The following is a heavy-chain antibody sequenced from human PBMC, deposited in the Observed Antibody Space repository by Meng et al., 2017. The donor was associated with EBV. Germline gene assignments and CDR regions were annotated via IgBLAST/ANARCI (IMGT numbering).Heavy chain of an antibody. D-gene: IGHD3-22*01. V-gene: IGHV1-8*01. CDR1: GYTFTSYD. CDR3: ARGPYYYDSSGYYYGEFDP. CDR2: MNPNSGNT. J-gene: IGHJ5*02. Sequence: QGQLVDVWAEVKKPGASGKVSCKASGYTFTSYDINWVRQATGQGLEWMGWMNPNSGNTGYAQKFQGRVTMTRNTSISTACMELSSLRSEDTAVYYCARGPYYYDSSGYYYGEFDPWGQGTLVTVSS.